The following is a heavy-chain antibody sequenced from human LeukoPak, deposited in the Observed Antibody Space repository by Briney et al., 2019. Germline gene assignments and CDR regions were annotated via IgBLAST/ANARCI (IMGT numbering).Heavy chain of an antibody. Sequence: QHWGSLRLSCAASGFTFSSYAMGWVRQAPGKGLEWVSAISGSGGSTYYADSVKGRFTISRDNSKNTLYLQMNSLRAEDTAVYYCAKEWELPRPNDYWGQGTLVTVSS. CDR3: AKEWELPRPNDY. CDR2: ISGSGGST. V-gene: IGHV3-23*01. D-gene: IGHD1-26*01. J-gene: IGHJ4*02. CDR1: GFTFSSYA.